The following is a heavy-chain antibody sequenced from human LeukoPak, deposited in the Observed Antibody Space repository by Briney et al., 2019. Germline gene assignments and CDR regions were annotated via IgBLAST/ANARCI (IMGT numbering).Heavy chain of an antibody. V-gene: IGHV3-66*01. D-gene: IGHD2-15*01. Sequence: GGSLRLSCAASGFSVSNNYMSWVRQAPGKGLEWISLIYSGGNTYYADSVKGRFSISRDNSRNSLYLQMYSLRVEDTAVYYCARGPQFCSGGSCYGYYFDYWGQGTLVTVSS. J-gene: IGHJ4*02. CDR3: ARGPQFCSGGSCYGYYFDY. CDR2: IYSGGNT. CDR1: GFSVSNNY.